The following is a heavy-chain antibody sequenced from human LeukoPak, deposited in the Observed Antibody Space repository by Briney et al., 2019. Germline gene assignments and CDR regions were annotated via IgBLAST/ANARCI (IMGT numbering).Heavy chain of an antibody. CDR1: GFTFSDHY. V-gene: IGHV3-11*04. Sequence: GGSLRLSCEASGFTFSDHYMNWVRQAPGKGLEWISYISSSGSSISYADSVKGRFTISRDNAKNSLNLQMNSLRAEDTAVYYCARDRLFGNLPDYWGQGTLVTVSS. D-gene: IGHD1-7*01. CDR3: ARDRLFGNLPDY. CDR2: ISSSGSSI. J-gene: IGHJ4*02.